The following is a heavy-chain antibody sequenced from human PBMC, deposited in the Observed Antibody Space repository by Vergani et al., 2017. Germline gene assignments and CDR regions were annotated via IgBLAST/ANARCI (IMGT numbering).Heavy chain of an antibody. D-gene: IGHD6-13*01. CDR1: GFTFSSYG. CDR2: ISYDGSNK. CDR3: AKNWGSSWYPDAFDI. Sequence: VQLVESGGGVVQPGRSLRLSCAASGFTFSSYGMHWVRQAPGKGLEWVAVISYDGSNKYYADSVKGRFTISRDNSKNTLYLQMNSLRAEDTAVYYCAKNWGSSWYPDAFDIWGQGTMVTVSS. V-gene: IGHV3-30*18. J-gene: IGHJ3*02.